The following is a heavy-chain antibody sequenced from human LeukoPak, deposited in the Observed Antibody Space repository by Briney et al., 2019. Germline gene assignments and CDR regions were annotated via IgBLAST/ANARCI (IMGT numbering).Heavy chain of an antibody. V-gene: IGHV1-46*01. Sequence: ASVKASCKASGYTFTSYYMHWVRQAPGQGLEWMGIINPSGGSTSYAQKFQGRVTMTRDTSTSTVYMELSSLRSEDTAVYYCARAYYDFWSGYYPDYWGQGTLVTVSS. D-gene: IGHD3-3*01. CDR1: GYTFTSYY. CDR2: INPSGGST. CDR3: ARAYYDFWSGYYPDY. J-gene: IGHJ4*02.